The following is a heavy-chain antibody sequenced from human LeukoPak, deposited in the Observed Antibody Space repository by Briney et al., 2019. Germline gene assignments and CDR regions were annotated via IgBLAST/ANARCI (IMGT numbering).Heavy chain of an antibody. J-gene: IGHJ4*02. V-gene: IGHV3-30*04. CDR1: GLTFSSYS. CDR3: AIHPGFSPLDY. Sequence: PGGSLRLSCAVSGLTFSSYSMHWVRQTPDKGLEWVAVISTDGNEKYYADSVRGRFTISRDNFENTLYLQMNSLRAEDTAVYYCAIHPGFSPLDYWGQGTLVTVSS. CDR2: ISTDGNEK. D-gene: IGHD3-10*01.